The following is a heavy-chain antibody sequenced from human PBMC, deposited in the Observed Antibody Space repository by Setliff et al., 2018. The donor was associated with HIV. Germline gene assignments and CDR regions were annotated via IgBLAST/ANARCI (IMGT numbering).Heavy chain of an antibody. CDR2: INVYNGDT. V-gene: IGHV1-18*01. D-gene: IGHD3-10*01. CDR1: DYPFSNFG. Sequence: GASVKVSCKASDYPFSNFGISWVRQAPGQGLGWMAWINVYNGDTNFAQKFQGRVTMSKDTSTGTAYMELSSLTSDDTAVYYCATDRTQTGISLVRGRLTDPARYPLDYWGQGTLVTVSS. CDR3: ATDRTQTGISLVRGRLTDPARYPLDY. J-gene: IGHJ4*02.